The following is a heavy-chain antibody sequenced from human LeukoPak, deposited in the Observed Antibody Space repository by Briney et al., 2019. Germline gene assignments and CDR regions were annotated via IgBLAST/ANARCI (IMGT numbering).Heavy chain of an antibody. CDR2: IYHSGST. V-gene: IGHV4-38-2*01. D-gene: IGHD2-15*01. Sequence: SETLSLTCAVSGYSISSGYYWGWIRPPPGKGLEWIGSIYHSGSTYYNPSLKSRVTISVDTSKNQFSLKVSSVTAADTAVYYCARQAIAATGNWFDPLGPGNPGHRLL. CDR3: ARQAIAATGNWFDP. CDR1: GYSISSGYY. J-gene: IGHJ5*02.